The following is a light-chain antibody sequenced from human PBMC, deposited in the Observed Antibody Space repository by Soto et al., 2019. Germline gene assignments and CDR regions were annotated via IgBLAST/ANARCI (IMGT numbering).Light chain of an antibody. J-gene: IGKJ2*01. CDR3: LQGHNWPLT. CDR1: QSNSSE. CDR2: GAS. V-gene: IGKV3-15*01. Sequence: EIVMTQSPATLSVSPGERATLSCRASQSNSSELAWYQQKPGQPPRLLIYGASTRATGVPARFTGSGSGSDFTLTISGLQFEDFAVYYCLQGHNWPLTFGQGTRLEI.